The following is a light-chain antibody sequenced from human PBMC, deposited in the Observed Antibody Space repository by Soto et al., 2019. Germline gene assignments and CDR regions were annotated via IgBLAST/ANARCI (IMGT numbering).Light chain of an antibody. Sequence: EIVLTQSPGTLSLSPGERATLSCRASQSVSNNYLAWYQQKPGQAPRLLIYGASNRATGIPDRFSGSGSGTEFTLTISSLQSDDSAIYYCQQFGDWPSFGLGTKVDI. J-gene: IGKJ1*01. CDR1: QSVSNNY. CDR2: GAS. CDR3: QQFGDWPS. V-gene: IGKV3-20*01.